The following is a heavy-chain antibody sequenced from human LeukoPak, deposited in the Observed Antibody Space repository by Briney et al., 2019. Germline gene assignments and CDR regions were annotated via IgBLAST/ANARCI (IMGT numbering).Heavy chain of an antibody. Sequence: SETLSLTCAVYGGSFSGYYWSWIRQPPGKGLEWIGEINHSGSTNYNPSLKSRVTISVDTSKNQFSLKLSSVIAADTAVYYCARVKWLRRGFDYWGQGTLVTVSS. CDR3: ARVKWLRRGFDY. CDR2: INHSGST. J-gene: IGHJ4*02. CDR1: GGSFSGYY. D-gene: IGHD5-12*01. V-gene: IGHV4-34*01.